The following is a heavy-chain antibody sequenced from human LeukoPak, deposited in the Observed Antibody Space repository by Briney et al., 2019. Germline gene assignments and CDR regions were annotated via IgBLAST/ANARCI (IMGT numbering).Heavy chain of an antibody. D-gene: IGHD3-9*01. CDR1: GGSISGYY. Sequence: SETLSLTCTVSGGSISGYYWSWIRQPPGKGLEWIGYIYYSGSTNYNPSLKSRVTISVDTSKNQFSLKLSSVTAADTAVYYCARGRYDILTGPWYFDLWGRGTLVTVSS. V-gene: IGHV4-59*01. CDR2: IYYSGST. CDR3: ARGRYDILTGPWYFDL. J-gene: IGHJ2*01.